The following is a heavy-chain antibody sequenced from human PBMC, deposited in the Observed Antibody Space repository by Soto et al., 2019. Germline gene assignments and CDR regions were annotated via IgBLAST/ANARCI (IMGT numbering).Heavy chain of an antibody. D-gene: IGHD4-4*01. J-gene: IGHJ6*02. Sequence: GGSLRLSCAASGFTFSSYGMHWVRQAPGKGLEWVAVIWYDGSNKYYADSVKGRFTISRDNSKNTLYLQMNSLRAEDTAVYYCARDYSNPPDYYYGMDVWGQGTTVTVSS. CDR3: ARDYSNPPDYYYGMDV. CDR1: GFTFSSYG. CDR2: IWYDGSNK. V-gene: IGHV3-33*01.